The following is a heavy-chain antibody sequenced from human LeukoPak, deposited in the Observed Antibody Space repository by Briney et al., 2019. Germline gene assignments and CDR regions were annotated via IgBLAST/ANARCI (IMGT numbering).Heavy chain of an antibody. V-gene: IGHV1-18*01. CDR1: GYTFKTYA. J-gene: IGHJ4*02. Sequence: VASVKVSCKASGYTFKTYAISWVRQAPGQGLEWMGWISTYNGDTKYAQKFQGRVTMTTDTSTTTTHIELRSLRPDDTAVDYCARAPSDTSGWYTYFDYWGQGALVTVSS. D-gene: IGHD6-19*01. CDR3: ARAPSDTSGWYTYFDY. CDR2: ISTYNGDT.